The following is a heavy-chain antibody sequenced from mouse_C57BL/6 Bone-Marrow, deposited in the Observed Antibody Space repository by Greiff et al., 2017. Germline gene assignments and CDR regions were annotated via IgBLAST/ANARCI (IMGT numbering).Heavy chain of an antibody. V-gene: IGHV5-6*01. D-gene: IGHD1-1*01. CDR2: ISSGGSYT. CDR3: ARDDYGCNFDY. CDR1: GFTFSSYG. J-gene: IGHJ2*01. Sequence: EVKVVESGGDLVKPGGSLKLSCAASGFTFSSYGMSWVRQTPDKRLEWVATISSGGSYTYYPDSVKGRFTISRDTAKNTLYLQRSRLKSEDTAMYYCARDDYGCNFDYWGQGTTLTVSS.